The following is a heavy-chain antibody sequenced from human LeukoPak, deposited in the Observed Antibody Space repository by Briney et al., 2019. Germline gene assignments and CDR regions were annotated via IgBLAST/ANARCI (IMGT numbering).Heavy chain of an antibody. CDR3: ARVPAKYCSSTSCSHAYDY. V-gene: IGHV4-59*12. J-gene: IGHJ4*02. D-gene: IGHD2-2*01. Sequence: PSETLSLTCTVSGGSISSYYWSWIRQPPGKGLEWIGYIYYSGSTYYNPSLKSRVTISVDTSKNQFSLKLSSVTAADTAVYYCARVPAKYCSSTSCSHAYDYWGQGTLVTVSS. CDR2: IYYSGST. CDR1: GGSISSYY.